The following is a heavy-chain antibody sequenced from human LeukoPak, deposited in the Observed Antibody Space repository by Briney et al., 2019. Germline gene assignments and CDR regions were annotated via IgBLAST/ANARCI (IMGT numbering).Heavy chain of an antibody. CDR2: IFSDGTT. J-gene: IGHJ5*02. Sequence: PGGPLSSSCEGPGFTASTNSITGVGRVRGKGLKWSSLIFSDGTTYYADSVKGRFILSRDNSKNTLYLQMDSLRAEDTGVYYCARTVIRMTMERYFDPWGQGTLVTVSS. CDR3: ARTVIRMTMERYFDP. CDR1: GFTASTNS. D-gene: IGHD1-26*01. V-gene: IGHV3-66*01.